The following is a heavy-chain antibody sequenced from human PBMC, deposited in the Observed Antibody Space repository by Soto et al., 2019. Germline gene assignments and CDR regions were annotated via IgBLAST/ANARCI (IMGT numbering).Heavy chain of an antibody. CDR1: GGSISSYY. CDR3: ARHRFLEWSPYYFDY. J-gene: IGHJ4*02. D-gene: IGHD3-3*01. Sequence: SETLSLTCTVSGGSISSYYWSWIRQPPGKGLEWIGYIYYSGSTNYNPSLKSRVTISVDTSKNQFSLKLSSVTAADTAVYYCARHRFLEWSPYYFDYWGQGTLVTVSS. V-gene: IGHV4-59*08. CDR2: IYYSGST.